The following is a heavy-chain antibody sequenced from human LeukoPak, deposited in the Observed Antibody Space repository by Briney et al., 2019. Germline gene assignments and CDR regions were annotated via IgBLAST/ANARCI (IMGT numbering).Heavy chain of an antibody. CDR2: ISGSGGSA. J-gene: IGHJ6*03. CDR3: AKDGQGFFDYYTDV. V-gene: IGHV3-23*01. CDR1: GFTFSSYA. Sequence: GGSLRLSCAASGFTFSSYAMSWVRQAPGKGLEWVSSISGSGGSAYFADSAKGRFTISRDNSKNTLYLQMNSLRAEDTAIYYCAKDGQGFFDYYTDVWGKGTTVTVSS.